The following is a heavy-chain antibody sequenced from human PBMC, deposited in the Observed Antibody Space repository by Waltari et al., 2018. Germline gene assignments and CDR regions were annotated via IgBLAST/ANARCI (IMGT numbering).Heavy chain of an antibody. CDR2: INPNTGGT. V-gene: IGHV1-2*02. CDR1: GYHFIGYS. CDR3: ARQAARNFDY. J-gene: IGHJ4*02. Sequence: QVQLVQSGAEVKQPGASVHVSCKGAGYHFIGYSIHWVRQAPGQGLEWMGWINPNTGGTKYAQKYQGRVTLTRDTSISTAYMELSSLGSDDMAVFYCARQAARNFDYWGQGTLVTVSS.